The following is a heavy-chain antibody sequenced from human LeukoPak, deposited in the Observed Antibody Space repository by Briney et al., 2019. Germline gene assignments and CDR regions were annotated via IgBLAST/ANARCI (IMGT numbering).Heavy chain of an antibody. Sequence: GGSLRLSCAASGFTFSSYSMNWVRQAPGKGLEWVSSISSSSSYIYYADSVRGRFTISRDNAKNSLYLQMNSLRAEDTAVYYCARVVERGYSYGLYYYYYYMDVWGKGTTVTASS. CDR1: GFTFSSYS. CDR3: ARVVERGYSYGLYYYYYYMDV. CDR2: ISSSSSYI. V-gene: IGHV3-21*01. D-gene: IGHD5-18*01. J-gene: IGHJ6*03.